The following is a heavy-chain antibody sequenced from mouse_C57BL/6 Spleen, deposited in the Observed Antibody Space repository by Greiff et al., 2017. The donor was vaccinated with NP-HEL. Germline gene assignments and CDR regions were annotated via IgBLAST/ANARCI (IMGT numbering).Heavy chain of an antibody. CDR2: INYDGSST. Sequence: EVQLVESEGGLVQPGSSMKLSCTASGFTFSDYYMAWVRQVPEKGLEWVANINYDGSSTYYLDSLKSRFIISRDNAKNILYLQMSSLKSEDTATYYCARYYGSSFDYWGKGTTLTVSS. V-gene: IGHV5-16*01. D-gene: IGHD1-1*01. CDR1: GFTFSDYY. J-gene: IGHJ2*01. CDR3: ARYYGSSFDY.